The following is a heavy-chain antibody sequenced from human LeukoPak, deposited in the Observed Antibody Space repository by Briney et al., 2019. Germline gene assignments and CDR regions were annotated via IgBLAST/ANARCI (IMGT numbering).Heavy chain of an antibody. CDR2: ITPGNSVT. V-gene: IGHV5-51*01. CDR3: VTRIDGTFY. J-gene: IGHJ4*02. D-gene: IGHD1-26*01. CDR1: GYSFTTYW. Sequence: GESLKISCKGSGYSFTTYWIDWMRQMPGKGLEWMAIITPGNSVTHYSPSLQGQVTISADKSISTAYLQWSSLEASDSGMYYCVTRIDGTFYWGQGTLVTVSS.